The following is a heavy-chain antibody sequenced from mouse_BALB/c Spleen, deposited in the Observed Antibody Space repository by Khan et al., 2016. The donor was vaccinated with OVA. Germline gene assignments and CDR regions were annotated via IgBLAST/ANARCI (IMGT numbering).Heavy chain of an antibody. Sequence: QVQLKESGPGLVAPSQSLSITCTVSGFSLSNYGVSWVRQPPGKGLEWLGVTWGDGSTNYHSALISRLIITKDNSKRQVFLKLNSLQTDDTATYYCAKFTPEYYSMDCWGQGTSVTVSS. CDR3: AKFTPEYYSMDC. CDR2: TWGDGST. J-gene: IGHJ4*01. V-gene: IGHV2-3*01. CDR1: GFSLSNYG. D-gene: IGHD1-1*01.